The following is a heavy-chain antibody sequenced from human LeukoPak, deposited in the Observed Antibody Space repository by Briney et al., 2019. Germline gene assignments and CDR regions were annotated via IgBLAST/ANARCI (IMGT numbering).Heavy chain of an antibody. Sequence: PSETLSLTCTVYGGSFSGYYWSWIRQPPGKGLEWIGEINHSGSTNYNPSLKSRVTISVDTSKNQFSLKLSFVTAADTAVYYCARGDYYYYMDVWGKGTTVTVSS. J-gene: IGHJ6*03. CDR1: GGSFSGYY. CDR2: INHSGST. V-gene: IGHV4-34*01. CDR3: ARGDYYYYMDV.